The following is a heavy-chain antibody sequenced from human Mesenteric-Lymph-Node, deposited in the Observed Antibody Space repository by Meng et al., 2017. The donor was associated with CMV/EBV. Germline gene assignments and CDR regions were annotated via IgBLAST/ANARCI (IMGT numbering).Heavy chain of an antibody. V-gene: IGHV1-8*03. CDR2: MNPNSGNT. J-gene: IGHJ6*02. CDR3: ARVHNYYYGMDV. CDR1: GYTLTELS. Sequence: ASVKVSCKVSGYTLTELSRHWVRQATGQGLEWMGWMNPNSGNTGYAQKFQGRVTITRNTSISTAYMELSSLRSEDTAVYYCARVHNYYYGMDVWGQGTTVTVSS.